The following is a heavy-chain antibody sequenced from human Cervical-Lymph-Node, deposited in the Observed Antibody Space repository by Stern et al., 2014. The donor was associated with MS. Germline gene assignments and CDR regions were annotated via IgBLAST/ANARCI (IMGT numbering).Heavy chain of an antibody. CDR2: IFPADSDT. V-gene: IGHV5-51*01. J-gene: IGHJ4*02. CDR3: ARHHGHSPTPFDS. CDR1: RDSFTHSW. Sequence: VQLVQSGSEVKKPGESLKISCKASRDSFTHSWIGWVRQMPGKGLEWMGIIFPADSDTQYSPSFEGQFTFSVARSTSTAYLQWSSLKASDTAIYYCARHHGHSPTPFDSWGQGTRVTVSS. D-gene: IGHD5-24*01.